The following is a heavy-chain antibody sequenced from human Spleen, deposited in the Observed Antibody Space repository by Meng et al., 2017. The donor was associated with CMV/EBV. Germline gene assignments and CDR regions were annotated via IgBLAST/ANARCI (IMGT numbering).Heavy chain of an antibody. CDR1: GFTFSKFA. D-gene: IGHD3-3*01. Sequence: GESLKISCVGSGFTFSKFAMTWVRQAPGKGPEWVSVISGGGTTTNYADSVRGRFSISRDDSKNTLYLQMNSLRVEDTAVYYCATRNNFWSGYYWGQGTLVTVSS. CDR2: ISGGGTTT. CDR3: ATRNNFWSGYY. V-gene: IGHV3-23*03. J-gene: IGHJ4*02.